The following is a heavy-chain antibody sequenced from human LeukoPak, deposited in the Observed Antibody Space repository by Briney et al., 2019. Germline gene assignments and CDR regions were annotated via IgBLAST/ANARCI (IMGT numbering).Heavy chain of an antibody. J-gene: IGHJ6*02. CDR2: MNPNSGNT. Sequence: GASVKVSCKASGYTFTSYDINWVRQATGQGLEWMGWMNPNSGNTGYAQKFQGRVTMTRNTSISTAYVELSSLRSEDTAVYYCAVMTTGLYYYYGMDVWGQGTTVTVSS. CDR3: AVMTTGLYYYYGMDV. D-gene: IGHD4-11*01. CDR1: GYTFTSYD. V-gene: IGHV1-8*01.